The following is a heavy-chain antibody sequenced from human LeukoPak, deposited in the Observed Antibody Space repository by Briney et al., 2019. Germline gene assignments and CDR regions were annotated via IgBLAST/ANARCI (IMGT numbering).Heavy chain of an antibody. CDR2: ISTISSSGTTI. Sequence: GGSLRLSCTASGFTFSSYEMNWVRQAPGKGLEWISYISTISSSGTTIYYADSVKGRFTISRDNAKNSLFLQMNSLRAEDTAVYYCARQTSGRYSARFESWGEGILVTVSS. V-gene: IGHV3-48*03. CDR1: GFTFSSYE. CDR3: ARQTSGRYSARFES. J-gene: IGHJ5*01. D-gene: IGHD6-19*01.